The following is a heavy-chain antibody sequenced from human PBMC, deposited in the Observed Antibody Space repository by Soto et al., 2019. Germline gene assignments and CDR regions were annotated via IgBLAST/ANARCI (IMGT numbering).Heavy chain of an antibody. CDR3: ASCLWSKYGMDV. CDR2: ISSSSSYI. Sequence: PGGSLRLSCAASGFTFSSYSMNWVRQAPGKGLEWVSSISSSSSYIYYADSVKGRFTISRDNAKNSLYLQMNSLRAEDTAVYYCASCLWSKYGMDVWGQGTTVTVSS. CDR1: GFTFSSYS. D-gene: IGHD3-10*01. J-gene: IGHJ6*02. V-gene: IGHV3-21*01.